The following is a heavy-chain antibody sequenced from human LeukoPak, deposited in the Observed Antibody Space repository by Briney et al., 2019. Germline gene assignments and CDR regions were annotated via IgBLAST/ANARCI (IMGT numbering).Heavy chain of an antibody. CDR1: GFTFSNAW. CDR2: IKSKTDGGTT. Sequence: GGSLRLSWAASGFTFSNAWMSWVRQAPGKGLEWVGRIKSKTDGGTTDYAAPVKGRFTISRDDSKNTLYLQMNSLKTEDTAVYYCTSPVWFGELSGYWGQGTLVTVSS. J-gene: IGHJ4*02. V-gene: IGHV3-15*01. CDR3: TSPVWFGELSGY. D-gene: IGHD3-10*01.